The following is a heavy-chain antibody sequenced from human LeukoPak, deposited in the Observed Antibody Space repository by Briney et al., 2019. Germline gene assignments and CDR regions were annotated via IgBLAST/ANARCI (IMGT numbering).Heavy chain of an antibody. CDR1: GYTFTSYY. CDR2: INPSGGST. D-gene: IGHD3-22*01. J-gene: IGHJ3*02. V-gene: IGHV1-46*01. CDR3: AREIIGGRVIVVVNIPGAAFDI. Sequence: GASVKVSCKASGYTFTSYYMHWVRQAPGQGLEWMGIINPSGGSTSYAQKFQGRVTMTRDMSTSTVYMELSNLRSEDTAVYYCAREIIGGRVIVVVNIPGAAFDIWGQGTMVTVSS.